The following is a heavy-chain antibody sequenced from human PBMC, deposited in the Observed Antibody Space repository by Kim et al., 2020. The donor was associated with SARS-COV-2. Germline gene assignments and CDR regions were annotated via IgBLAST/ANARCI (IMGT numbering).Heavy chain of an antibody. Sequence: GGSLRLSCAASGFTFSSYEMNWVRQAPGKGLEWVSYISSSGSTIYYADSVKGRFTISRDNAKNSLYLQMNSLRAEDTAVYYCAGGRYRYQLLCLWGQGTLVTVSS. CDR2: ISSSGSTI. CDR1: GFTFSSYE. J-gene: IGHJ4*02. CDR3: AGGRYRYQLLCL. D-gene: IGHD2-2*01. V-gene: IGHV3-48*03.